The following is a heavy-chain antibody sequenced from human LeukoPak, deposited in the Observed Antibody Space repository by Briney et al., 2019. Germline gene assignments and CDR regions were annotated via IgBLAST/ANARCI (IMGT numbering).Heavy chain of an antibody. CDR3: ARIAAAGVLWFDP. CDR2: IKQDGSEK. CDR1: GFTFSSYW. Sequence: GSLRLSCAASGFTFSSYWMSWVRQAPGKGLEWVANIKQDGSEKYYVDSVKGRFTISRDNAKNSLYLQMNSLRAEDTAVYYCARIAAAGVLWFDPWGQGTLVTVSS. J-gene: IGHJ5*02. D-gene: IGHD6-13*01. V-gene: IGHV3-7*01.